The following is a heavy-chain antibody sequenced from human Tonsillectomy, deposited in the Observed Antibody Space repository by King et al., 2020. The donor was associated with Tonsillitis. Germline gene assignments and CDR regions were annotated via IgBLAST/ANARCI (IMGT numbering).Heavy chain of an antibody. V-gene: IGHV3-30*02. CDR3: AKDGGEVVVVDAESYYYYYGMDV. CDR2: IRSDGSNK. J-gene: IGHJ6*02. CDR1: GFTFSLYG. Sequence: HVQLVESGGGVVQPGGSLRLSCAASGFTFSLYGMHWVRQAPGKGLEWVAFIRSDGSNKYYADSVKGRFTISRDNSKNTLYLQMNNLRTEDTAVYYCAKDGGEVVVVDAESYYYYYGMDVWGQGTTVTVSS. D-gene: IGHD2-15*01.